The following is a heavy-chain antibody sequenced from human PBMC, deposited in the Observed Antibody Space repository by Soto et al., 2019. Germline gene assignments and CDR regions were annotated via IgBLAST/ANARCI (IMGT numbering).Heavy chain of an antibody. D-gene: IGHD3-10*01. Sequence: GASVKVSCKASGYTFTGYYVHWVRQAPGQGLEWMGWINPNSGGTNYAQKFQGWVTMTRDTSISTAYMELSRLRSDDTAVYYCARASGSGSLDYYYMDVWGKGTTVTVSS. V-gene: IGHV1-2*04. CDR2: INPNSGGT. CDR1: GYTFTGYY. CDR3: ARASGSGSLDYYYMDV. J-gene: IGHJ6*03.